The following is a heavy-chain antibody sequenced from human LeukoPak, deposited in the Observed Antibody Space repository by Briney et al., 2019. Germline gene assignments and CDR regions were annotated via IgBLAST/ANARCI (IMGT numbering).Heavy chain of an antibody. J-gene: IGHJ4*02. CDR3: ARGRFNYDNSGYSSFYH. V-gene: IGHV3-48*04. CDR1: GFTSSSYS. D-gene: IGHD3-22*01. CDR2: ISSSSSAI. Sequence: GGSLRLSCVASGFTSSSYSMNWVRQAPGKGLEWVSYISSSSSAINYVDSVKGQFTVSRDNAKNSLYLQMNSLRAEDTAVYYCARGRFNYDNSGYSSFYHWGQGTLVTVSS.